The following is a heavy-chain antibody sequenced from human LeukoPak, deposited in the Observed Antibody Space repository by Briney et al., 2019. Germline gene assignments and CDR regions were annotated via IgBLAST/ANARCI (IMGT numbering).Heavy chain of an antibody. Sequence: GGSLRLSCAASGFTVSSNYMSWVRQAPGKGLEWVSVIYSGGSTYYADSVKGRFTISRDNSKNTLYLQMNSLRAEDTAVYYCAKDRSSYCGGDCGAFDIWGQGTMVTVSS. J-gene: IGHJ3*02. CDR1: GFTVSSNY. CDR2: IYSGGST. V-gene: IGHV3-53*05. D-gene: IGHD2-21*02. CDR3: AKDRSSYCGGDCGAFDI.